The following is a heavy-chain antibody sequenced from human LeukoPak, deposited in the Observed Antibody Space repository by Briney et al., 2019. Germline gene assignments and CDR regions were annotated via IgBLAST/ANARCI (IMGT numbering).Heavy chain of an antibody. CDR2: INTDSNTT. J-gene: IGHJ4*02. Sequence: LAGGSLRLSCAASGFTFSSYWMHWVRQAPGKGLVWVSRINTDSNTTNYADSVKGRFTISRDNAKNTLYLQMNSLRAEDTAVYYCAREVTNTMIRGFDYWGQGALVTVSS. CDR1: GFTFSSYW. D-gene: IGHD3-10*01. CDR3: AREVTNTMIRGFDY. V-gene: IGHV3-74*01.